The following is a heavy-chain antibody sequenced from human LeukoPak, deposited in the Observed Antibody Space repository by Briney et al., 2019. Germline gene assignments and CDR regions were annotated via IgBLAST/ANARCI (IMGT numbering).Heavy chain of an antibody. Sequence: GGSLRLSCAASGFTFSSYGMHWVRQAPGKGLEWVSAISGSGGSTYYADSVKGRFTISRDNSKNTLYLQMNSLRAEDTAVYYCAKDRVPAVVPAGEKWGQGTLVTVSS. CDR3: AKDRVPAVVPAGEK. V-gene: IGHV3-23*01. J-gene: IGHJ4*02. D-gene: IGHD2-2*01. CDR1: GFTFSSYG. CDR2: ISGSGGST.